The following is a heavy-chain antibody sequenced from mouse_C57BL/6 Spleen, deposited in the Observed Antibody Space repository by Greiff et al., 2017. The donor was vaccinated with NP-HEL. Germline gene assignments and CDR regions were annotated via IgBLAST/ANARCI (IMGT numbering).Heavy chain of an antibody. V-gene: IGHV7-3*01. CDR1: GFTFTDYY. CDR2: IRNKANGYTT. CDR3: ARRRYYAMDY. J-gene: IGHJ4*01. Sequence: DVMLVESGGGLVQPGGSLSLSCAASGFTFTDYYMSWVRQPPGKALEWLGFIRNKANGYTTEYSASVKGRFTISRDNSQSILYLQMNALRAEDSATYYCARRRYYAMDYWGQGTSVTVSS.